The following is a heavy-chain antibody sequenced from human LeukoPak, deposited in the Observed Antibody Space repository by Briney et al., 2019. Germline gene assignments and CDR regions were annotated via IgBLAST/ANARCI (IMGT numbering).Heavy chain of an antibody. Sequence: ASVKVSCKASGYTFTSYDINWVRQATGQGLEWMGWMYPNSGNTGYAQKFQGRVTMTRNTSISTAYMELSSLRSEDTAVYYCARAGIAVAGQAEYFQHWGQGTLVTVSS. CDR1: GYTFTSYD. CDR2: MYPNSGNT. CDR3: ARAGIAVAGQAEYFQH. J-gene: IGHJ1*01. D-gene: IGHD6-19*01. V-gene: IGHV1-8*01.